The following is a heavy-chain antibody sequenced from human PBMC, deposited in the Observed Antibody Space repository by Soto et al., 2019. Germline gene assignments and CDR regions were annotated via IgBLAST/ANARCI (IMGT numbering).Heavy chain of an antibody. CDR1: GFTFSNYY. CDR3: ARSYSSGWEFDY. J-gene: IGHJ4*02. V-gene: IGHV3-11*01. CDR2: ISSTDRTI. D-gene: IGHD6-19*01. Sequence: PGGSLRLSCGASGFTFSNYYMSWIRQAPGKGLEWVSYISSTDRTIYYADSVKGRFTVSRDNAQNSLSLKLNSLRVEDTAVYYCARSYSSGWEFDYWGQGTQVTVSS.